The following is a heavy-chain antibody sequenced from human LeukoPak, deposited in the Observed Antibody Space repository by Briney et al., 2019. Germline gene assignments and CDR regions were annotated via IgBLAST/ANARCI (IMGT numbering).Heavy chain of an antibody. V-gene: IGHV3-30-3*01. CDR1: GFTFSSCA. D-gene: IGHD5-18*01. J-gene: IGHJ4*02. CDR2: ISYDGSNK. Sequence: HAGGSLRLSCAASGFTFSSCAMHWVRQAPGKGLEWVAVISYDGSNKYYADSVKGRFTIFRDNSKNTLYLQMNSLRAEDTAVYYCARPDTAMVKGGFFDYWGQGTLVTVSS. CDR3: ARPDTAMVKGGFFDY.